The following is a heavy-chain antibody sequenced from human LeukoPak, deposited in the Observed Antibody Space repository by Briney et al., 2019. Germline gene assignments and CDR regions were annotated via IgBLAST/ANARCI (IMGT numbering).Heavy chain of an antibody. CDR2: IYYSGST. CDR3: ARQSSDILTGYYRGPYYYYGMGV. J-gene: IGHJ6*02. D-gene: IGHD3-9*01. Sequence: SETLSLTCTVSGGSISSSNYYWGWIRQPRGKGLEWIGSIYYSGSTYYNPSLKSGVTISVDTSKNQFSLKLSSVTAADTAVYYCARQSSDILTGYYRGPYYYYGMGVWGQGTTVTVSS. CDR1: GGSISSSNYY. V-gene: IGHV4-39*01.